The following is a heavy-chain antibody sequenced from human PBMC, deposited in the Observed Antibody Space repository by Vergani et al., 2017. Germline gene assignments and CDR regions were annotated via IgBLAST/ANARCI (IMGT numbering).Heavy chain of an antibody. CDR2: IYYSGST. V-gene: IGHV4-59*01. CDR3: ARGKEEGNYYYGMDV. CDR1: GGSISSYY. Sequence: QVQLQESGPGLVKPSETLSLTCTVSGGSISSYYWSWIRQPPGKGLEWIGYIYYSGSTNYNPSLKSRVTISVDTSKNKFSLKLSSVTAADTAVYYCARGKEEGNYYYGMDVWGQGTTVTVSS. J-gene: IGHJ6*02.